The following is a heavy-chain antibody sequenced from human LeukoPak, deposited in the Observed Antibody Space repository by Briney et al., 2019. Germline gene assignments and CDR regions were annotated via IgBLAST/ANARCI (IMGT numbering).Heavy chain of an antibody. D-gene: IGHD4-17*01. CDR1: GYTFTGYY. J-gene: IGHJ5*02. CDR3: ARDTPSIWGDYGWFDP. Sequence: ASVKVSCKASGYTFTGYYMHWVRQAPGQGLEWMGWINPNSGGTNYAQKFQGRVTMTRDTSISTAYMELSRLRSDDTAVYYCARDTPSIWGDYGWFDPWGQGTLVTVSS. V-gene: IGHV1-2*02. CDR2: INPNSGGT.